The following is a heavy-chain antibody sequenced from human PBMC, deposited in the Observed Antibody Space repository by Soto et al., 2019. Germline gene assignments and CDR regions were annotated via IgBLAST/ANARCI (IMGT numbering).Heavy chain of an antibody. CDR1: GGSFSGYY. CDR3: ARVAMVIFGGVIQSVRMDY. D-gene: IGHD3-16*02. V-gene: IGHV4-34*01. J-gene: IGHJ4*02. CDR2: INHSGST. Sequence: QVQLQQWGAGLLKTSETLSLTCAVYGGSFSGYYWSWIRQPPGKGLEWIGEINHSGSTNYNPSLKSRATISVATSNNQFSLKRSSVTAADTAVYYFARVAMVIFGGVIQSVRMDYWRQGTLVTVSS.